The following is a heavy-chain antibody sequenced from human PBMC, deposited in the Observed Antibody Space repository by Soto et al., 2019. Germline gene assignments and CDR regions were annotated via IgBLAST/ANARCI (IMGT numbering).Heavy chain of an antibody. CDR3: ARADPFGLGSVAGIFDY. V-gene: IGHV3-30-3*01. D-gene: IGHD6-19*01. Sequence: QVQLVESGGGVVQPGRSLRLSCAASGFTFSTYAMHWVRQAPGKGLEWVAVISYDGITKYYGDSVKGRFTISRDNPKNTLYLQMNTLRPEDAAVYYCARADPFGLGSVAGIFDYWGQGTLVTVSS. CDR1: GFTFSTYA. CDR2: ISYDGITK. J-gene: IGHJ4*02.